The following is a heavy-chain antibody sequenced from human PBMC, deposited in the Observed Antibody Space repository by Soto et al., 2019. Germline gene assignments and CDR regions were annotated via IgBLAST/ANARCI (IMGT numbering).Heavy chain of an antibody. CDR2: MNPNSGNT. D-gene: IGHD6-13*01. V-gene: IGHV1-8*01. J-gene: IGHJ5*02. CDR1: GYTFTSYD. Sequence: ASVKVSCKASGYTFTSYDINWVRQATGQGLEWMGWMNPNSGNTGYAQKFQGRVTMTRNTSISTAYMELSSLGSEDTAVYYCAIGDAAADANWFDPWGQGTLVTVSS. CDR3: AIGDAAADANWFDP.